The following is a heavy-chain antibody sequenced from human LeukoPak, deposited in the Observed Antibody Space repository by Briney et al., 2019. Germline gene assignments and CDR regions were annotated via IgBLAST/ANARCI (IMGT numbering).Heavy chain of an antibody. CDR3: ARPKNLRFDPTWFDP. V-gene: IGHV1-2*02. Sequence: GASVKVSCKASGYTFTGYYMHWVRQAPGQGLEGMGWINPNSGGTNYAQKFQGRVTMTRDTSISTAYMELSRLRSDDTAVYYCARPKNLRFDPTWFDPWGQGTLVTVSS. CDR1: GYTFTGYY. J-gene: IGHJ5*02. CDR2: INPNSGGT. D-gene: IGHD5/OR15-5a*01.